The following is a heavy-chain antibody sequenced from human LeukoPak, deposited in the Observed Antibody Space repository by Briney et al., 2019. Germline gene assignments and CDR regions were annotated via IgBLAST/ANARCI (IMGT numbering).Heavy chain of an antibody. CDR3: AKDIEGYYDSSGYDY. CDR2: INHSGST. V-gene: IGHV4-34*01. J-gene: IGHJ4*02. D-gene: IGHD3-22*01. CDR1: GGSFSGYY. Sequence: SETLSLTCAVYGGSFSGYYWSWIRQPPGKGLEWIGEINHSGSTNYNPSLKSRVTISVDTSKNQFSLKLSSVTAADTAVYYCAKDIEGYYDSSGYDYWGQGTLVTVSS.